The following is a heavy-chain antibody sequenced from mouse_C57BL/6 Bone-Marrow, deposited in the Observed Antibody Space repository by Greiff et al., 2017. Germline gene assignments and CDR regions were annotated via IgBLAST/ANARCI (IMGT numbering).Heavy chain of an antibody. CDR1: GYTFTSYW. CDR3: ARIDGYFAYYAMDY. J-gene: IGHJ4*01. Sequence: QVQLQQPGAELVKPGASVKMSCKASGYTFTSYWITWVKQRPGQGLEWIGDIYPGSGSTNYNEKFKSKATLTVDTSSSTAYMQLSILTSEDSAVYYGARIDGYFAYYAMDYWGQGTSVTVSS. CDR2: IYPGSGST. D-gene: IGHD2-3*01. V-gene: IGHV1-55*01.